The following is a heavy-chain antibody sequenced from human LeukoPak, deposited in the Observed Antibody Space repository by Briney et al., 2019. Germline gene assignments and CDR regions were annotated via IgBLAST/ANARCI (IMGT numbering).Heavy chain of an antibody. J-gene: IGHJ4*02. D-gene: IGHD6-13*01. Sequence: GGSLRLSCAASGFTFSSYSMNWVRQAPGKGLEWVSSISSSSSYIYYADSLKGRFTISRDNAKNSLYLQMNSLRAEDTAIYYCARPPSSGISSAVHFDSWGQGTLVTVSS. CDR3: ARPPSSGISSAVHFDS. CDR1: GFTFSSYS. V-gene: IGHV3-21*01. CDR2: ISSSSSYI.